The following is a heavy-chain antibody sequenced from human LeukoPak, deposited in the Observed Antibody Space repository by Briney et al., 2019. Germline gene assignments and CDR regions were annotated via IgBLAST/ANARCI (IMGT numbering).Heavy chain of an antibody. CDR3: TTALSWELPGLDY. Sequence: GGSLRLSCAASGFTFSNAWMSWVRQAPGKGLEWVGRIKSKTDGGTTDYAAPVKGRFTISRDDSKNTLYLQMNSLKTEDTAVYYCTTALSWELPGLDYWGQGTLVTVSS. J-gene: IGHJ4*02. D-gene: IGHD1-26*01. CDR1: GFTFSNAW. CDR2: IKSKTDGGTT. V-gene: IGHV3-15*01.